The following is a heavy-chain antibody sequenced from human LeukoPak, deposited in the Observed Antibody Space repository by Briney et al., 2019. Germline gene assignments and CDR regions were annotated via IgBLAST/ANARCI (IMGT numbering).Heavy chain of an antibody. Sequence: GGSLRLSCAASGFTFDDYGMSWVRQAPGKGLEWVSGINWNGGSKVYADSVKGRFTISRDNAKNSLYLQMNSLRAEDTALYYCARQAVPLEPYMDVWGKGTTVTVSS. CDR3: ARQAVPLEPYMDV. D-gene: IGHD2-2*01. J-gene: IGHJ6*03. CDR1: GFTFDDYG. V-gene: IGHV3-20*04. CDR2: INWNGGSK.